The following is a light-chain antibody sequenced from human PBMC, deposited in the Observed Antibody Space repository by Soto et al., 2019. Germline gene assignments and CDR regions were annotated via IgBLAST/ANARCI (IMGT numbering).Light chain of an antibody. J-gene: IGKJ4*01. V-gene: IGKV1-5*03. CDR3: QQYKSFPLT. CDR2: KAS. Sequence: DIQMTQSPSTLSASVGDRVTITCRTSQSMSGWLAWYQQKPGKAPNLLIYKASSLKSGVPSRFSGSGSGTEYTLTITSLQPDDFATYYCQQYKSFPLTFGGGTKVAIK. CDR1: QSMSGW.